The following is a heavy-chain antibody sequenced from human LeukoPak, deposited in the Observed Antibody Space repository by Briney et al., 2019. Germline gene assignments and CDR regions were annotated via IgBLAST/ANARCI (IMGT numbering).Heavy chain of an antibody. CDR2: ISYDGSNK. V-gene: IGHV3-30-3*01. J-gene: IGHJ3*02. Sequence: GGSLRPSCAASGFTFSSYAMHWVRQAPGKGLEWVAVISYDGSNKYYADSVKGRFTISRDNSKNTLYLQMNSLRAEDTAVYYCARDGITLYAFDIWGQGTMVTVSS. D-gene: IGHD3-10*01. CDR1: GFTFSSYA. CDR3: ARDGITLYAFDI.